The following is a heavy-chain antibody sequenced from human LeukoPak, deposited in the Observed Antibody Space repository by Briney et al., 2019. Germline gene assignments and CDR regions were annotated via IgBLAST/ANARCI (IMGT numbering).Heavy chain of an antibody. CDR3: ARDWFHAIDY. V-gene: IGHV3-21*01. Sequence: GGSLRLSCVTSGFIFSRYTMNWVRQAPGKGLEWVSPISATSAYIFYAASVKGRFTISRDNAKNTLYLQMNSLRAEDTAVYYCARDWFHAIDYWGQGTLVTVSS. CDR1: GFIFSRYT. D-gene: IGHD2/OR15-2a*01. J-gene: IGHJ4*02. CDR2: ISATSAYI.